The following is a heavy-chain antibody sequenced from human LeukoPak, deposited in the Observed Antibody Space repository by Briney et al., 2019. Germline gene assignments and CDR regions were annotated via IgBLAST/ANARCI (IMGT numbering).Heavy chain of an antibody. Sequence: PGGSLRLSCAASGFTFSSYGMSWVRQAPGKGLEWVSAISGSGGSTYYADSVKGRFTISRDNSKNTLYLQMNSLRAEDTAVYYCAKGWGEWERFDAFDIWGQGTMVTVSS. J-gene: IGHJ3*02. CDR2: ISGSGGST. CDR1: GFTFSSYG. CDR3: AKGWGEWERFDAFDI. D-gene: IGHD1-26*01. V-gene: IGHV3-23*01.